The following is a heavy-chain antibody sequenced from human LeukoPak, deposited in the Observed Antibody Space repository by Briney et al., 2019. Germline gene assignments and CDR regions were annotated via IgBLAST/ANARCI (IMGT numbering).Heavy chain of an antibody. Sequence: PGGSLRLSCAASGFTFSSYAMSWVRQAPGKVLEWVSAISGRGGSTYYADSVRGRFTIPRDNSKNTLYLQMNSLRAEDTAVYYCAKVGSGWVFDYWGQGTLVTVSS. CDR3: AKVGSGWVFDY. CDR1: GFTFSSYA. CDR2: ISGRGGST. D-gene: IGHD6-19*01. V-gene: IGHV3-23*01. J-gene: IGHJ4*02.